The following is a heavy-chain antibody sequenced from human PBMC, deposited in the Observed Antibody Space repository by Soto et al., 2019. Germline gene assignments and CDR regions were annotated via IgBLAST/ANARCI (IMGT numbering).Heavy chain of an antibody. V-gene: IGHV4-30-2*01. CDR3: ARGDQFGWFDP. D-gene: IGHD3-16*01. CDR2: IYHSGST. J-gene: IGHJ5*02. Sequence: PSETLSLTCAVSGGSISSGGYSWSWIRQPPGKGLEWIGYIYHSGSTYYNPSLKSRVTMSVDTSKNSFSLKLSSVTAADTAVYYCARGDQFGWFDPWGQGTLVTVSS. CDR1: GGSISSGGYS.